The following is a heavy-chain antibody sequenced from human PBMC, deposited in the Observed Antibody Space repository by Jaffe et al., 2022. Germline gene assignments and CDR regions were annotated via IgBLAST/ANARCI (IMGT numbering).Heavy chain of an antibody. V-gene: IGHV4-4*02. CDR1: GGSISSSNW. Sequence: QVQLQESGPGLVKPSGTLSLTCAVSGGSISSSNWWSWIRQPPGKGLEWIGEIYHSGSTNYNPSLKSRVTISVDKSKNQFSLKLSSVTAADTAVYYCARISTLAATVYYFDYWGQGTLVTVSS. CDR3: ARISTLAATVYYFDY. CDR2: IYHSGST. D-gene: IGHD2-15*01. J-gene: IGHJ4*02.